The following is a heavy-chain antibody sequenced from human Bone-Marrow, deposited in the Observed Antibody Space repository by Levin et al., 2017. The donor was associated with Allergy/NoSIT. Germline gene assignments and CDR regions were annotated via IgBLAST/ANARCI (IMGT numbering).Heavy chain of an antibody. Sequence: GESLKISCKASGYSFTTSWIGWVRQTPGKGLEWMGIINPGDADIKYRPSVQGQVTISADNSISTAYLQWSSLKASDTAMYYCARLTSSTTYFDCWGQGPLVTVAS. V-gene: IGHV5-51*01. CDR1: GYSFTTSW. D-gene: IGHD2-2*01. J-gene: IGHJ4*02. CDR2: INPGDADI. CDR3: ARLTSSTTYFDC.